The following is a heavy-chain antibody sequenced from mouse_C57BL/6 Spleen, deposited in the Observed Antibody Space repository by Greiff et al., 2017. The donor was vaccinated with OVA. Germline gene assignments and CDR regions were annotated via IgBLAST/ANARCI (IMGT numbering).Heavy chain of an antibody. V-gene: IGHV1-62-2*01. CDR3: ARHEEGYYYGSSYGFAY. CDR1: GYTFTEYT. Sequence: VQLQQSGAELVKPGASVKLSCKASGYTFTEYTIHWVKQRSGQGLEWIGWFYPGSGSIKYNEKFKDKATLTADKSSSTVYMELSRLTSEDSAVYFCARHEEGYYYGSSYGFAYWGQGTLVTVSA. D-gene: IGHD1-1*01. J-gene: IGHJ3*01. CDR2: FYPGSGSI.